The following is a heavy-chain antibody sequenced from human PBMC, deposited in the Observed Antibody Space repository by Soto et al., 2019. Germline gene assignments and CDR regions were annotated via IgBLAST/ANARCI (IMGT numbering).Heavy chain of an antibody. CDR2: ISHSGST. J-gene: IGHJ4*02. D-gene: IGHD2-2*01. CDR3: ARALLLPAAIDY. Sequence: SETLSLTCAVSGGSISSGDYSWSWIRQPPGKGLEWIGYISHSGSTYYNPSLRSRVTMSIDKSKNQFSLKLSSVTAADTAVYYCARALLLPAAIDYWGQGTLVTVSS. V-gene: IGHV4-30-2*01. CDR1: GGSISSGDYS.